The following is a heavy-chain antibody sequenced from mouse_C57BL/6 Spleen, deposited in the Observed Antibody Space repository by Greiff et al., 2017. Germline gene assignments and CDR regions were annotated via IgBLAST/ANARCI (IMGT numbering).Heavy chain of an antibody. CDR1: GYTFTSYW. D-gene: IGHD2-2*01. Sequence: QVQLQQSGAELVRPGTSVKLSCKASGYTFTSYWMHWVTQRPGQGLEWIGVIDPSDSYTNYNQKFKGKATLTVDTSSSTAYMQLSSLTSEDSAVYYCARAGYDGAWFAYWGQGTLVTVSA. V-gene: IGHV1-59*01. CDR2: IDPSDSYT. CDR3: ARAGYDGAWFAY. J-gene: IGHJ3*01.